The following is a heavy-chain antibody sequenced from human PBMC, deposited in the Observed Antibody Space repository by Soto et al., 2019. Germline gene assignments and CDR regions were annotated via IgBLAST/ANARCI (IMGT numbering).Heavy chain of an antibody. D-gene: IGHD2-21*02. Sequence: SETLSLTCTVSGGSVSSGSYYWSWIRQPPGKGLEWIGYIYYSGSTNYNPSLKSRVTISVDTSKNQFSLKLSSVTAADTAVYYCARVVVTARYYYYYYGMDVWGQGTTVTVSS. CDR3: ARVVVTARYYYYYYGMDV. J-gene: IGHJ6*02. V-gene: IGHV4-61*01. CDR1: GGSVSSGSYY. CDR2: IYYSGST.